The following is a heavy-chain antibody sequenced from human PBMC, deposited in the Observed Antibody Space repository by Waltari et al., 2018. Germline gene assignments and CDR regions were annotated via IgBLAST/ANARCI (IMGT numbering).Heavy chain of an antibody. CDR2: IGTADDT. V-gene: IGHV3-13*01. J-gene: IGHJ4*01. Sequence: EVQLVESGGGLVQPGGSLRRSCAASGFALSRYDMHWVRQATGKGLELVSFIGTADDTYHSGSVKGRFTISRENAKNSWHLQMNALRAEDTAVYYCARGGTVTYFDYWGHGTLVIVSS. D-gene: IGHD4-17*01. CDR3: ARGGTVTYFDY. CDR1: GFALSRYD.